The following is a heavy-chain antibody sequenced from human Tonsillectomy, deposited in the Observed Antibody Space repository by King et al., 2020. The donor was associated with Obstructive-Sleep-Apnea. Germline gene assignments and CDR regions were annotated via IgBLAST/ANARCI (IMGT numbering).Heavy chain of an antibody. D-gene: IGHD2-15*01. J-gene: IGHJ1*01. Sequence: VQLQESGPGLVKPSETLSLTCTVSGGSISSYYWSWIRQPPGKGLEGIVNIYYSGSTNYNPSLKSRVTISVDTSKNQFSLKLRSVTAADTAVYYCASNYLYGSGHIEYFLHWGQGTLVTVSS. CDR1: GGSISSYY. CDR2: IYYSGST. CDR3: ASNYLYGSGHIEYFLH. V-gene: IGHV4-59*01.